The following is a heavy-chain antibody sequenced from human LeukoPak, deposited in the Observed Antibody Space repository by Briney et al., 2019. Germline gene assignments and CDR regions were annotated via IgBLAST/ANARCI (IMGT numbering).Heavy chain of an antibody. CDR2: ISSSSSTI. D-gene: IGHD6-19*01. CDR3: ARDRVEKGWDGMDV. J-gene: IGHJ6*02. Sequence: PGGSLRLSCAASGFTFSSYSMNWVRQAPGKGLEWVSYISSSSSTIYYADSVKGRFTISRDNAKNSLYLQMNSLRDEDTAVYYCARDRVEKGWDGMDVWGQGTTVTVSS. V-gene: IGHV3-48*02. CDR1: GFTFSSYS.